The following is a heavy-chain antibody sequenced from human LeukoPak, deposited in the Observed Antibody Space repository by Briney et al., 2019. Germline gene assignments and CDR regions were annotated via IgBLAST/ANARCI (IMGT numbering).Heavy chain of an antibody. Sequence: GESLKISCKGSGYSFTNYWIGWVRQMPGKGLEWMGIIYPGDSDTRYSPSFQGQVTISADKSVSTAYLHWSSLKASDTAIYYCARHLSSISSCPNYWGQGTLVTVSS. CDR1: GYSFTNYW. V-gene: IGHV5-51*01. CDR3: ARHLSSISSCPNY. CDR2: IYPGDSDT. D-gene: IGHD2-2*01. J-gene: IGHJ4*02.